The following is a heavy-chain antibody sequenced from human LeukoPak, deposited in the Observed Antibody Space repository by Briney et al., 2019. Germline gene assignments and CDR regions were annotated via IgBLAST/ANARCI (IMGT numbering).Heavy chain of an antibody. Sequence: GGSLRLSCAASRFTFNNYWMSWVRQAPGKGLEWVANIKQDGSEKYYVDSVKGQFTISRDNAKNSLYLQMNSLRAEDTAVYYCARRRSYGWIDYWGQGTLVTVSS. CDR2: IKQDGSEK. CDR3: ARRRSYGWIDY. J-gene: IGHJ4*02. D-gene: IGHD5-18*01. CDR1: RFTFNNYW. V-gene: IGHV3-7*01.